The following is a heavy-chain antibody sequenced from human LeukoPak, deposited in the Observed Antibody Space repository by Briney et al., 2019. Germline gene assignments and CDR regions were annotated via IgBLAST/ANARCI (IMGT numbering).Heavy chain of an antibody. D-gene: IGHD1-14*01. J-gene: IGHJ2*01. CDR1: GGSISSYY. CDR2: IYYSGST. Sequence: SETLSLTCTVSGGSISSYYWSWIRQPPGKGLEWIGYIYYSGSTNYNPSLKSRVTISVDTSKNQFSLKLSSVTAADTAVYYCARDRRYGEPFDLWGRGTLVTVSS. CDR3: ARDRRYGEPFDL. V-gene: IGHV4-59*01.